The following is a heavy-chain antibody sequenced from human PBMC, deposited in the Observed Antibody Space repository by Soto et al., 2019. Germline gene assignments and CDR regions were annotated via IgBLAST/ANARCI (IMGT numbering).Heavy chain of an antibody. Sequence: EVQLLESGGGLVQPGGSLRLSCAASGFTFSSYAMSWVRQAPGKGLAWVAAISGSGGSTYYADSVKGRFTISRDNAKNTLFLQMNSLRAEDTAVYSCAKGGHYDFWKGFDPWGQGTLVTVSS. J-gene: IGHJ5*02. CDR3: AKGGHYDFWKGFDP. CDR1: GFTFSSYA. CDR2: ISGSGGST. V-gene: IGHV3-23*01. D-gene: IGHD3-3*01.